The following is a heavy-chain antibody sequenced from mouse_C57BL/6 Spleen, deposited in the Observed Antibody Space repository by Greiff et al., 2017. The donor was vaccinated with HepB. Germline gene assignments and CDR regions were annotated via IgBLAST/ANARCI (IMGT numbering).Heavy chain of an antibody. Sequence: QVQLQQSGADLVKAGASVKMSCKASGYTFTSYWMHWVKQRLGQGLEWFAETNPTNGRTYYNEKFKSKATLTVDKSSSTAYMLLSGPTFEDSAVYYSARMKKLVATYFDYWGQGTTLTVSS. V-gene: IGHV1S81*02. CDR2: TNPTNGRT. CDR3: ARMKKLVATYFDY. D-gene: IGHD1-1*01. J-gene: IGHJ2*01. CDR1: GYTFTSYW.